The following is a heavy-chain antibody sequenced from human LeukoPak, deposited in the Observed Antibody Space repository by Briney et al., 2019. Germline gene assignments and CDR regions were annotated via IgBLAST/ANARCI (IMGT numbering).Heavy chain of an antibody. D-gene: IGHD2-2*01. CDR3: AKRDIVVVPAAPYYYYGMDV. CDR2: ISGSGGST. CDR1: GFPHNSYA. Sequence: GEPVRLSCAPSGFPHNSYAMRWVRPAPGKGLEWVSAISGSGGSTYYADSVKGRFTISRDNSKNTLYLQMNSLRAEDTAVYYCAKRDIVVVPAAPYYYYGMDVWGQGTTVTVSS. J-gene: IGHJ6*02. V-gene: IGHV3-23*01.